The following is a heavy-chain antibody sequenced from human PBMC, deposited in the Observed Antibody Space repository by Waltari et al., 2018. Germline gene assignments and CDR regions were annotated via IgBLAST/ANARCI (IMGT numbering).Heavy chain of an antibody. CDR1: GDSLNSANYY. J-gene: IGHJ4*02. CDR2: LSHSGTA. D-gene: IGHD4-17*01. CDR3: ARGHDYYFDY. Sequence: QVLLQESGPGLVKPSQTLSLNCTVSGDSLNSANYYWSWIRQLPVKGLEWIGYLSHSGTAYYNPSLKDLVTMSIDPSKNQFSLRLSSVTAADTAVYFCARGHDYYFDYWGQGILVAVSS. V-gene: IGHV4-31*01.